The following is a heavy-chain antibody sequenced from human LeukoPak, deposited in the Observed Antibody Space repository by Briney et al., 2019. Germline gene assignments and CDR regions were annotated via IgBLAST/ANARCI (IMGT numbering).Heavy chain of an antibody. CDR3: SRDGGTDDYYDSSGYCYYYYYYYMDV. V-gene: IGHV3-21*01. CDR2: ISSSSSYI. D-gene: IGHD3-22*01. Sequence: GGSLRLSCAASGFTFSSYSMNWVRQAPGKGLEWVSSISSSSSYIYYADSVKGRFTISRDNAKNSLYLQMNSLRAEDTAVYYYSRDGGTDDYYDSSGYCYYYYYYYMDVWGKGTTVTVSS. CDR1: GFTFSSYS. J-gene: IGHJ6*03.